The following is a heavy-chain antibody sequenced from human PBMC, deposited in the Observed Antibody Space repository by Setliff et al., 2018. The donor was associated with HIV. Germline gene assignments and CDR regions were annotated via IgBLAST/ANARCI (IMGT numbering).Heavy chain of an antibody. D-gene: IGHD3-3*01. CDR3: ARRSDFWSEGDAFDI. Sequence: PSETLSLTCAVYGGSFSGYYWSWIRQPPGKGLEWIGEINHSGSTNYNTSLKSRVTISVDTSKNQFSLKLSSVTAADTAVYYCARRSDFWSEGDAFDIWGQGTMVTVSS. CDR2: INHSGST. J-gene: IGHJ3*02. V-gene: IGHV4-34*01. CDR1: GGSFSGYY.